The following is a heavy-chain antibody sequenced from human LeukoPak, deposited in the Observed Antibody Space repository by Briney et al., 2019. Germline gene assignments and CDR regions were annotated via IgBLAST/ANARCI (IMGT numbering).Heavy chain of an antibody. V-gene: IGHV3-23*01. Sequence: PGGSLRLSCAASGFTFSSYAMSWVRQAPGKGLEWVSAISGSGGSTYYADSVKGRFTISRDNSKNTLYLQMNSLKTEDTDVYYCTTGPYYYYGMDVWGQGTTVTVSS. CDR3: TTGPYYYYGMDV. CDR2: ISGSGGST. J-gene: IGHJ6*02. CDR1: GFTFSSYA.